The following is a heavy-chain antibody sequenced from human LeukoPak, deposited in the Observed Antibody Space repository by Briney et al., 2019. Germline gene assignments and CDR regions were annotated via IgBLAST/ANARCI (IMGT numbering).Heavy chain of an antibody. Sequence: SVKVSCKASGGTFSSYAISWVRQAPGQGLEWMGGIIPIFGTANYAQKFQDRVTITADKSTSTAYMELSSLRSEDTAVYYCARGHTFGGLRSPFDYWGQGTLVTVSS. CDR3: ARGHTFGGLRSPFDY. CDR2: IIPIFGTA. J-gene: IGHJ4*02. D-gene: IGHD3-16*01. CDR1: GGTFSSYA. V-gene: IGHV1-69*06.